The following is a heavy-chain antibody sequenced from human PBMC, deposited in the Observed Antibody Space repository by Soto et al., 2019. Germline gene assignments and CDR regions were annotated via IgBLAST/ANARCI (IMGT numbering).Heavy chain of an antibody. CDR3: GRCIAAAGPIDY. J-gene: IGHJ4*02. CDR1: GGSISSSNW. V-gene: IGHV4-4*02. CDR2: IYPSGST. D-gene: IGHD6-13*01. Sequence: QVQLQESGPGLVKPSGTLSLTCAVSGGSISSSNWWSWVRQPPGKGLEWIGDIYPSGSTNYNPSLKIRVTISVDKAMHRSSLTLSSVTAADTAVYYCGRCIAAAGPIDYWGQGALVTVSS.